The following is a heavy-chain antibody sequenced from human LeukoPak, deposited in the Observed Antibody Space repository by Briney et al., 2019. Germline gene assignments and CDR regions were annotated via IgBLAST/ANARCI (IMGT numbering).Heavy chain of an antibody. J-gene: IGHJ4*02. Sequence: PGGSLTLSCAASGFTLSSYAMSWARQRPGTGLEWVSAISVSGNTYHADSVKSRFAISRDNSKNTLYLQMNSFRAGDAAVDYCAEAPVTTFSGAYCCPFHCWSQGTLVAVSS. CDR1: GFTLSSYA. V-gene: IGHV3-23*01. D-gene: IGHD2-21*01. CDR3: AEAPVTTFSGAYCCPFHC. CDR2: ISVSGNT.